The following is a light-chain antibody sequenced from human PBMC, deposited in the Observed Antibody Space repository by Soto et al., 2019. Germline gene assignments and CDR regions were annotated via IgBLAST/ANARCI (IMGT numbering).Light chain of an antibody. V-gene: IGLV2-23*01. J-gene: IGLJ1*01. Sequence: QSALTQPASVSGSPGQSITISCTGTSSDIGSYVSWYQQHTDKAPKLMIYEGSKRPSGVSNRFSGSKSDNTASLTISGLQAEDEADYYCCSFADSRPYDFGTGTKLTVL. CDR3: CSFADSRPYD. CDR2: EGS. CDR1: SSDIGSY.